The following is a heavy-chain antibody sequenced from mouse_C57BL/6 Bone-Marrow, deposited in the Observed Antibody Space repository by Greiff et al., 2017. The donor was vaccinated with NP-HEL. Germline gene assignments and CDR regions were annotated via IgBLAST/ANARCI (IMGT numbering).Heavy chain of an antibody. Sequence: VQLQQSGAELAKPGASVKLSCKASGYTFTSYWMHWVKQRPGQGLEWIGYINPSSGYTKYNQKFKDKATLTADKSSSTAYMQLSSLTYEDSAVYYCATTMVTTLDAMDYWGQGTSVTVSS. V-gene: IGHV1-7*01. D-gene: IGHD2-2*01. CDR1: GYTFTSYW. CDR2: INPSSGYT. J-gene: IGHJ4*01. CDR3: ATTMVTTLDAMDY.